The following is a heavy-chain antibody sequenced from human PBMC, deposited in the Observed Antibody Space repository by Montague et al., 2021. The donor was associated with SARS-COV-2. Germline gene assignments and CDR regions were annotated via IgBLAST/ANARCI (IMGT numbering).Heavy chain of an antibody. D-gene: IGHD2-8*01. V-gene: IGHV6-1*01. CDR1: GDSVSSNSAA. CDR2: TYYRSKWYY. Sequence: CAISGDSVSSNSAAWNWIRQSPSRGLEWLGRTYYRSKWYYDYAASVESRITLDPDTSKHQFSLHLNSVTPEDTAVYYCARIPVGTNAYFDFWGQGTLVTVSS. CDR3: ARIPVGTNAYFDF. J-gene: IGHJ4*02.